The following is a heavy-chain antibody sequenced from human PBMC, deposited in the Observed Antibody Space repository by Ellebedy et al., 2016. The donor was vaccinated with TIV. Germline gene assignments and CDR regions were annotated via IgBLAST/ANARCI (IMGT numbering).Heavy chain of an antibody. V-gene: IGHV3-7*01. Sequence: GGSLRLSCAASGFSFRSYWMSWVRQAPGKGLEWVANIYQDGGVQYYVDSVKGRFTISRDNAYNYLFLKMNSLRAEDPAVYYCARRGSYGDYAVQSNSLFDTWGRGTLVAVSS. CDR3: ARRGSYGDYAVQSNSLFDT. CDR1: GFSFRSYW. CDR2: IYQDGGVQ. D-gene: IGHD4-17*01. J-gene: IGHJ5*02.